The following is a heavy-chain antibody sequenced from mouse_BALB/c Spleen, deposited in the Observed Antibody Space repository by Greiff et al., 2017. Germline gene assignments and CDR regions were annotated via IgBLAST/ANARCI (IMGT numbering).Heavy chain of an antibody. CDR2: IWAGGST. Sequence: VQLQQSGPGLVAPSQSLSITCTVSGFSLTSYGVHWVRQPPGKGLEWLGVIWAGGSTNYNSALMSRLSISKDNSKSQVFLKMNSLQTDDTAMYYCARDRDYYGSSGAMDYWGQGTSVTVSS. CDR1: GFSLTSYG. CDR3: ARDRDYYGSSGAMDY. J-gene: IGHJ4*01. V-gene: IGHV2-9*02. D-gene: IGHD1-1*01.